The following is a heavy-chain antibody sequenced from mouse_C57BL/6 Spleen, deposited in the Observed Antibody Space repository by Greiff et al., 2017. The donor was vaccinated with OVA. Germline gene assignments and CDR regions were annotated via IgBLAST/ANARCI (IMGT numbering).Heavy chain of an antibody. D-gene: IGHD1-1*01. V-gene: IGHV1-82*01. J-gene: IGHJ1*03. CDR1: GYAFSSSW. Sequence: VQLQQSGPELVKPGASVKISCKASGYAFSSSWMNWVKQRPGKGLEWIGRIYPGDGDTNYNGKFKGKATLTADKSSSTAYMQLSSLTSEDSAVYFCAVYGSRGYFDVWGTGTTVTVSS. CDR2: IYPGDGDT. CDR3: AVYGSRGYFDV.